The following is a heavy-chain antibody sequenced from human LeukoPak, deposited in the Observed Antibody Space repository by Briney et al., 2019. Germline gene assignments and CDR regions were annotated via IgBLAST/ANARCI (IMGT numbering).Heavy chain of an antibody. CDR3: AREGDIVVAPAAGLFDY. CDR2: ISSSGSTV. J-gene: IGHJ4*02. V-gene: IGHV3-48*03. D-gene: IGHD2-2*01. Sequence: GGSLRLSCAASGFTFSSYEMNWVRQAPGKGLGWVSYISSSGSTVYYADSVKGRFTISRDNAKNSLYLQMNSLRAEDTAVYYCAREGDIVVAPAAGLFDYWGQGTLVTVSS. CDR1: GFTFSSYE.